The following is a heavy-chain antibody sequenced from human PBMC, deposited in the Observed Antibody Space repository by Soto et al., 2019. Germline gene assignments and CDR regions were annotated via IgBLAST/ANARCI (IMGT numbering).Heavy chain of an antibody. CDR3: ARYRISGSWSKFDY. J-gene: IGHJ4*02. CDR2: IYYNGRT. V-gene: IGHV4-31*03. CDR1: GLTISSASYY. Sequence: SATRSLTCSVSGLTISSASYYWSWIRQHPGKGLEWVGNIYYNGRTYYSPSLKSRVTVWFDTSKNQFSRRLTSVTAADTAVYYCARYRISGSWSKFDYWGKGTRVTV. D-gene: IGHD6-13*01.